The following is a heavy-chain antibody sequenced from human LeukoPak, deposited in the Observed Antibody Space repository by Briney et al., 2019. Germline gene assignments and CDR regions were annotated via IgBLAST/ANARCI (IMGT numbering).Heavy chain of an antibody. CDR2: INHSGST. CDR1: GGSVSGYS. J-gene: IGHJ5*02. V-gene: IGHV4-34*01. Sequence: SETLSLTCAVSGGSVSGYSWSWIRQPPGKGLEWIGEINHSGSTNYNPSLKSRVTISVVTSKNQFSLKLSSVTAADTAVYYCARDPIRGGASYNWFDPWGQGTLVTVSS. D-gene: IGHD3-10*01. CDR3: ARDPIRGGASYNWFDP.